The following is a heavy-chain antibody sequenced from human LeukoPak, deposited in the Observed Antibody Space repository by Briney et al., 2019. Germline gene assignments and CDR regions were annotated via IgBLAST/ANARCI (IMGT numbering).Heavy chain of an antibody. CDR3: AGTMIVVPSLGAFDI. CDR1: GFTFSSYA. CDR2: ISGSGGST. D-gene: IGHD3-22*01. J-gene: IGHJ3*02. Sequence: GGSLRLSCAASGFTFSSYAMSWVRQAPGKGLEWVSAISGSGGSTYYADSVKGRFTISRDNSKNTLYLQMNSLRAEDTAVYYCAGTMIVVPSLGAFDIWGQGTMVTVSS. V-gene: IGHV3-23*01.